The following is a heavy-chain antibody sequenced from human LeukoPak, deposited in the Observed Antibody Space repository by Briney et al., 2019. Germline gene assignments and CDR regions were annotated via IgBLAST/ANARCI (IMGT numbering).Heavy chain of an antibody. J-gene: IGHJ5*02. CDR2: ISSSEST. Sequence: PSETLSLTCTVSGGSISGYYWSWIRPPPRKGLEWIGYISSSESTKHDPSLESRVTISLDTSKNQVALSLTSVTAADTAIYCCARGHYDLAPWGQGILVTVSS. V-gene: IGHV4-59*01. CDR1: GGSISGYY. CDR3: ARGHYDLAP. D-gene: IGHD4-17*01.